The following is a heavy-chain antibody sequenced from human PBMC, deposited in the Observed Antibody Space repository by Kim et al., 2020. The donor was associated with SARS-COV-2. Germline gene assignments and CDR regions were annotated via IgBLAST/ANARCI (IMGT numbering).Heavy chain of an antibody. CDR1: GFTFSSYS. J-gene: IGHJ4*02. CDR3: ARDYIDSSGYYPWGFDY. V-gene: IGHV3-48*02. D-gene: IGHD3-22*01. CDR2: ISSSSSTI. Sequence: GGSLRLSCAASGFTFSSYSMNWVRQAPGKGLEWVSYISSSSSTIYYADSVKGRFTISRDNAKNSLYLQMNSLRDENTAVYYCARDYIDSSGYYPWGFDYWGQGTLVTVSS.